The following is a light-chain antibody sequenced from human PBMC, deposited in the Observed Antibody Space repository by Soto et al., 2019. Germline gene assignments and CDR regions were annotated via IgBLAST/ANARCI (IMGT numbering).Light chain of an antibody. CDR2: GTS. V-gene: IGKV3D-15*01. Sequence: EVVLRKSQARQSMAQGEIVTLCVRASQSLSRDFAWYQQKPGQAPRLLIYGTSTRATGIPVMFSGSGSGTDFTLTSCSLQSEDVATYYGQQFKNWPWTFGQGTKVDIK. CDR1: QSLSRD. J-gene: IGKJ1*01. CDR3: QQFKNWPWT.